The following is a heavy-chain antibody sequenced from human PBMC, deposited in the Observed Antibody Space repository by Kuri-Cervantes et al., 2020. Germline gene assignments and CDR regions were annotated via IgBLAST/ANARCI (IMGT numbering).Heavy chain of an antibody. J-gene: IGHJ4*02. CDR2: IIPIFGTA. CDR3: ASGVGSPTYFDY. V-gene: IGHV1-69*13. D-gene: IGHD3-3*01. Sequence: SVKVSCKASGGTFSSYAISWVQQAPGQGLEWMGGIIPIFGTANYAQKFQGRVTITADESTSTAYMELSSLRSEDTAVYYCASGVGSPTYFDYWGQGTLVTVSS. CDR1: GGTFSSYA.